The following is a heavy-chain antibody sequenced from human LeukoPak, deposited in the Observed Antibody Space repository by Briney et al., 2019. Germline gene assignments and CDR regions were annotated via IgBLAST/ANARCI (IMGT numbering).Heavy chain of an antibody. CDR2: IRDSGSST. J-gene: IGHJ4*02. D-gene: IGHD1-26*01. CDR1: GFTFSSYA. Sequence: GGSLRLSCAASGFTFSSYAMSWVRQAPGKGLEWVSAIRDSGSSTRYADSVKGRFTTSRDNSKNTLFLQMNSLRAEDTAIYYCAKYGPQDSGSSHFDYWGQGALVTVSS. CDR3: AKYGPQDSGSSHFDY. V-gene: IGHV3-23*01.